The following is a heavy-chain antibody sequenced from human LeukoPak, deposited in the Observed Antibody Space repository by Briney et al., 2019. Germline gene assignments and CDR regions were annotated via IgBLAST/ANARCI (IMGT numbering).Heavy chain of an antibody. CDR1: GFTFSSYW. V-gene: IGHV3-30*02. J-gene: IGHJ4*02. CDR2: IRYDRSNK. CDR3: AKDHLYYFDY. Sequence: GGSLRLSCAASGFTFSSYWMHWLRQAPGKRLECVAFIRYDRSNKYYADSVKGRFTISRDNYKNKLYLQKNSLRAEDTAVYYCAKDHLYYFDYWGQGTLVTVSS.